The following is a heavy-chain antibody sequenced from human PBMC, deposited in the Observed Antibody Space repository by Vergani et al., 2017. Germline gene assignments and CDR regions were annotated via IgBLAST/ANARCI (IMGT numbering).Heavy chain of an antibody. CDR1: GFTFSACP. V-gene: IGHV3-23*01. Sequence: EVQLLQSGGGVIQPGGSVRLSCAASGFTFSACPMTWVRQAPGKGLEWVSAISARYPSTYYADSVKGRFTISRDNSKNMLYLQMNSLRAEDTAVYYCAREPGGWIQLWCPDYWGQGTLVTVSS. J-gene: IGHJ4*02. CDR2: ISARYPST. CDR3: AREPGGWIQLWCPDY. D-gene: IGHD5-18*01.